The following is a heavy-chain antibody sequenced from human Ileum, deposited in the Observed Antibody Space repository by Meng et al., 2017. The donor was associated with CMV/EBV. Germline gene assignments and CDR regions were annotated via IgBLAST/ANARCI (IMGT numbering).Heavy chain of an antibody. CDR2: ITIFGRNK. J-gene: IGHJ4*02. Sequence: GGSLRLSCTASGFSFETYAMDWVRQAPGKGLECVAIITIFGRNKYYADPVKGRFTITRDDSKNTVYLEMNSLRPEDTGIYYCARQQGQFDSNMDYFDSWGQGTLVTVSS. V-gene: IGHV3-30*04. D-gene: IGHD3-22*01. CDR3: ARQQGQFDSNMDYFDS. CDR1: GFSFETYA.